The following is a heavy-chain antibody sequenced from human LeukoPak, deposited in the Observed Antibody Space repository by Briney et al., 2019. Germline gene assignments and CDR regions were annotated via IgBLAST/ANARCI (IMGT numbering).Heavy chain of an antibody. D-gene: IGHD1/OR15-1a*01. Sequence: ASVTVSCKASGYTFSSYYMHWVRQAPGQGLEWMGWISAYNGNTNYAQKLQGRVTMTTDTSTSTAYMELRSLRSDDTAVYYCARVLGQYYFDYWGQGTLVTVSS. V-gene: IGHV1-18*04. CDR1: GYTFSSYY. CDR2: ISAYNGNT. CDR3: ARVLGQYYFDY. J-gene: IGHJ4*02.